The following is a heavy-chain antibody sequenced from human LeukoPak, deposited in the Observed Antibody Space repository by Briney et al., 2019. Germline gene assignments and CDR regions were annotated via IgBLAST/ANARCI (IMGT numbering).Heavy chain of an antibody. CDR1: GFTFSSYW. J-gene: IGHJ3*02. CDR3: ASYSSGYYGYDAFDI. D-gene: IGHD3-22*01. V-gene: IGHV3-7*01. Sequence: PGGSLRLSCAASGFTFSSYWMSWVRQAPGKGPEWVANIKQDGSEKYYVDSVKGRFTISRDNAKNSLYLQMNSLRAEDTAVYYCASYSSGYYGYDAFDIWGQGTMVTVSS. CDR2: IKQDGSEK.